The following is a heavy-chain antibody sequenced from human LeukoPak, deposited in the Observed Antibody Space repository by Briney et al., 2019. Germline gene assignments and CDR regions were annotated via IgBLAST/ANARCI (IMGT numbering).Heavy chain of an antibody. Sequence: GGSLRLSCAASGFTFSSYAMPWVRQAPGKGLEWVAVISYDGSNKYYADSVKGRFTISRDNSKNTLYLQMNSLRAEDTAVYYCARTRYDFWSGYYAEYFDYWGQGTLVTVSS. V-gene: IGHV3-30-3*01. CDR3: ARTRYDFWSGYYAEYFDY. CDR2: ISYDGSNK. CDR1: GFTFSSYA. D-gene: IGHD3-3*01. J-gene: IGHJ4*02.